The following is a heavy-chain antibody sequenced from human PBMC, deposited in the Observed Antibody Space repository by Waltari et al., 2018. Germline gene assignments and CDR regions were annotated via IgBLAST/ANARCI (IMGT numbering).Heavy chain of an antibody. V-gene: IGHV3-30*02. CDR1: GFIFDHYW. D-gene: IGHD6-6*01. CDR3: AKEYSSSSKRYYYYYYGMDV. CDR2: IRYDGSNK. J-gene: IGHJ6*02. Sequence: QVQLVESGGGSVQPGGSLRLSCAASGFIFDHYWMHWVRQAPGKGLEWVAFIRYDGSNKYYADSVKGRFTISRDNSKNTLYLQMNSLRAEDTAVYYCAKEYSSSSKRYYYYYYGMDVWGQGTTVTVSS.